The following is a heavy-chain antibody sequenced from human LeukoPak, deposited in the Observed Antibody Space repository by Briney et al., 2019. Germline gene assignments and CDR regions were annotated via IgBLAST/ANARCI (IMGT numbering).Heavy chain of an antibody. CDR2: IIPIFGTA. Sequence: ASVKVSCKASGGTFSSYAISWVRQAPGQGLEWMGGIIPIFGTANYAQKFQGRVTITADESTSTAYMELSSLRSEDTAVYYCAGSDYYYGSGSYYFDYWGQGTLVTVSS. CDR1: GGTFSSYA. V-gene: IGHV1-69*13. D-gene: IGHD3-10*01. J-gene: IGHJ4*02. CDR3: AGSDYYYGSGSYYFDY.